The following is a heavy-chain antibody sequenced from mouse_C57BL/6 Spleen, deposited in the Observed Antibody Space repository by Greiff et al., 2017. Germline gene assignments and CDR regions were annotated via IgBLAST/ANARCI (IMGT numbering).Heavy chain of an antibody. Sequence: QVQLQQSGPELVKPGASVKISCKASGYAFSSSWMNWVKQRPGKGLEWIGRIDPGDGDTNYNAKFKGKATLTADKSSSPAYMQLRSLTSTDSAVYFSTRSLYDADGDFGYYYAVGYWGQGTSVTVSS. CDR3: TRSLYDADGDFGYYYAVGY. V-gene: IGHV1-82*01. CDR2: IDPGDGDT. CDR1: GYAFSSSW. D-gene: IGHD2-3*01. J-gene: IGHJ4*01.